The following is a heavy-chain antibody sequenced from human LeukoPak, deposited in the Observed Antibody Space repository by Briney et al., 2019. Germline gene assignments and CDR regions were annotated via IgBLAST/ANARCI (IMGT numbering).Heavy chain of an antibody. CDR3: ARPIYGGDAFRYMDL. V-gene: IGHV5-51*01. Sequence: GESLKISCKGSGYSFTYFWIGWVRQMPGKGLEWMGTIYPSDADTRFSPSFQGQVTISADKSISTAYLQWSSLKASDTAIYYCARPIYGGDAFRYMDLWGRGTLVTVSS. J-gene: IGHJ2*01. CDR1: GYSFTYFW. D-gene: IGHD2-21*02. CDR2: IYPSDADT.